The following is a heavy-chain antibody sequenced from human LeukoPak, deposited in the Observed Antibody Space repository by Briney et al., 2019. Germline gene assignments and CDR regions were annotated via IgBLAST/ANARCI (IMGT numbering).Heavy chain of an antibody. CDR1: GFTFSNYA. CDR3: AKGSGSGWYGWFAP. Sequence: GESLRLSCAASGFTFSNYAMSWVRQAPGKGLEWVSSIDASGGATYYADSVKGRFTISRDNSKNTFYLQMNSLRAEDTAVYSCAKGSGSGWYGWFAPWGQGTLVTVFS. CDR2: IDASGGAT. J-gene: IGHJ5*02. D-gene: IGHD6-19*01. V-gene: IGHV3-23*01.